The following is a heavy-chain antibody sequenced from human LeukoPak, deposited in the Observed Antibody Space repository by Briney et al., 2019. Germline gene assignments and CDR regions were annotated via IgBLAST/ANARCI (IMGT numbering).Heavy chain of an antibody. Sequence: SETLSLTCAVYGGSFSGYYWSWIRQPPGKGLEWIGEINHSGSTNYNPSLKSRVTISVDTPKNQFSLKLRSVTAADTAVYYCASSYDLSSGATDYWGQGTLVTVSS. V-gene: IGHV4-34*01. CDR3: ASSYDLSSGATDY. J-gene: IGHJ4*02. D-gene: IGHD3-3*01. CDR2: INHSGST. CDR1: GGSFSGYY.